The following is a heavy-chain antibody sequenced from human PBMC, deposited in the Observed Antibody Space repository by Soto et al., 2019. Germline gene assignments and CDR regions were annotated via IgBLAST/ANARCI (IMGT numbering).Heavy chain of an antibody. D-gene: IGHD5-18*01. V-gene: IGHV3-15*07. CDR2: IKSKTDGGTT. CDR1: GFTSSSAW. CDR3: LGYSYPPCWFYP. Sequence: GGSLRLYCAASGFTSSSAWLNWKRRTPGKGLEWVGRIKSKTDGGTTDYAAPVKGRFTISRDDSKNTLYLQMNSLKTEDTAVYYCLGYSYPPCWFYPWGQGTLVTVS. J-gene: IGHJ5*02.